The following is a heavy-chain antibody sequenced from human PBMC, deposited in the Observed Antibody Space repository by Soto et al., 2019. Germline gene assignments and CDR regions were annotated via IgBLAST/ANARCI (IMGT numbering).Heavy chain of an antibody. CDR3: TKFFSYGPFDY. CDR2: IHSSGSS. D-gene: IGHD5-18*01. CDR1: GDSISSGAYY. V-gene: IGHV4-31*03. Sequence: SETLSLTCTVSGDSISSGAYYWSWVRQLPGKGLEWIGYIHSSGSSYYTPSLKSRLTISIDTSENQSSLNLNSVTAADTAVYYCTKFFSYGPFDYWGQGIMVTVSS. J-gene: IGHJ4*02.